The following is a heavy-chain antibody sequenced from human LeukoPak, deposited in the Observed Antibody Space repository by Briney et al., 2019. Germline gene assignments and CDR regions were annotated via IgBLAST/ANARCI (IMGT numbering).Heavy chain of an antibody. CDR1: GGSISSYY. V-gene: IGHV4-4*09. CDR2: IYTSGST. CDR3: ASDRGYSYGLLGY. Sequence: SETLSLTCTVSGGSISSYYWSWIRQPPGKGLESIGYIYTSGSTNYSPSLKSRVTISVDTSKNQFSLKLSSVTAADTAVYYCASDRGYSYGLLGYWGQGTLVTVSS. J-gene: IGHJ4*02. D-gene: IGHD5-18*01.